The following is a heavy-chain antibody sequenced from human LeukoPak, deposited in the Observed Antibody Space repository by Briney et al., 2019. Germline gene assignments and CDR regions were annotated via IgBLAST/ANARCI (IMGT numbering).Heavy chain of an antibody. CDR1: GYTFTVYY. CDR3: ARGGTRRYWFDP. D-gene: IGHD1-7*01. V-gene: IGHV1-8*03. J-gene: IGHJ5*02. Sequence: ASVKVSCKASGYTFTVYYMHWVRQAHGQGLEWMGWMNPNSGNTGYAQKFQGRVTITRNTSISTAYMELSSLRSEDTAVYYCARGGTRRYWFDPWGQGTLVTVSS. CDR2: MNPNSGNT.